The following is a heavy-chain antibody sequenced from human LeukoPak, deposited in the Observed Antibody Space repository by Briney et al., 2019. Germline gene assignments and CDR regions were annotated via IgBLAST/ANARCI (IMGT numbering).Heavy chain of an antibody. CDR2: INPSGGST. J-gene: IGHJ4*02. V-gene: IGHV1-46*01. CDR3: ATSSLGYCSSTSCPCPYFDY. CDR1: GYTFTSYY. D-gene: IGHD2-2*01. Sequence: ASVKVSCKASGYTFTSYYMHWVRQAPGQGLEWMGIINPSGGSTNYAQKFQGRVTMTRDTSTSTVYMELSSLRSEDTAVYYCATSSLGYCSSTSCPCPYFDYWGQGTLVTVSS.